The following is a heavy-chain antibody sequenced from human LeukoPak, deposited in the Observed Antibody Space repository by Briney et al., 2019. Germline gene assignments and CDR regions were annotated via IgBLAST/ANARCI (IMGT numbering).Heavy chain of an antibody. J-gene: IGHJ6*02. D-gene: IGHD5-12*01. Sequence: ASVKVSCKVSGYTLTELSMHWVRQAPGKGLEWMGGFDPEDGETIYAQKFQGRVTMTEDTSTDTAYMELSSLRSEDTAVYYCATSRGYSGYDLSLTYYYGMDVWGQGTTVTVSS. V-gene: IGHV1-24*01. CDR3: ATSRGYSGYDLSLTYYYGMDV. CDR2: FDPEDGET. CDR1: GYTLTELS.